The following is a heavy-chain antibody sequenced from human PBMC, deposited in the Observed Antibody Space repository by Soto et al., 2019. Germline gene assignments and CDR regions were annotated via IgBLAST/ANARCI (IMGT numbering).Heavy chain of an antibody. CDR2: INPTTGAT. V-gene: IGHV1-2*02. CDR3: AKGDSSWVSWFDP. D-gene: IGHD6-19*01. Sequence: ASVNVSFKASGYTFTAQYLHWVRKAPGEGLEWMGWINPTTGATRYAQKFQGRVTMTRDTSMSTAYLEVRSLRPDDTAVYYCAKGDSSWVSWFDPWGQGTLVTVSS. CDR1: GYTFTAQY. J-gene: IGHJ5*02.